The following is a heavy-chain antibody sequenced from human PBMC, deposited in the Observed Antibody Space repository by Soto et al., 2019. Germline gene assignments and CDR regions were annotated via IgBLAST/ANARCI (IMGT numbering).Heavy chain of an antibody. CDR1: RFTFNNCC. J-gene: IGHJ4*02. V-gene: IGHV3-74*01. CDR2: INSDRSSA. CDR3: ARGTLELLYHFDY. Sequence: PEVSLRRSWSASRFTFNNCCMHLVCQAPGRGLGCVSRINSDRSSAIYADLVKGRFTISRDNAKNTLSLQMNSLRAEDTPLYYYARGTLELLYHFDYLGQVTLGTVSS. D-gene: IGHD1-1*01.